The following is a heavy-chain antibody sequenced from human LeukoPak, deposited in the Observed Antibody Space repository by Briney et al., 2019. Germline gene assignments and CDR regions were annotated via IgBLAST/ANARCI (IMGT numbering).Heavy chain of an antibody. CDR2: ISGSGGST. CDR3: AKEDSGYVNVRAFDI. J-gene: IGHJ3*02. Sequence: PGGSLRLSCAASGFRFSTYAMSWVRQAPGKGLEWVSAISGSGGSTYYADSVKGRFTISRDTSKNTLYLQMNSLRAEDTALYYCAKEDSGYVNVRAFDIWGQGTMVTVSS. D-gene: IGHD5-12*01. V-gene: IGHV3-23*01. CDR1: GFRFSTYA.